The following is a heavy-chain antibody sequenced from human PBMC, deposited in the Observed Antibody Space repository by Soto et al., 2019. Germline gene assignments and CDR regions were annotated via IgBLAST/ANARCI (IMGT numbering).Heavy chain of an antibody. CDR1: GFTFSSYS. J-gene: IGHJ5*02. V-gene: IGHV3-21*01. CDR2: ISSSSSYI. CDR3: ASVIAAAGSNWFDP. Sequence: GSLRLSCAASGFTFSSYSMNWVRQAPGKGLEWVSSISSSSSYIYYADSVKGRFTISRDNAKNPLYLQMNSLRAEDTAVYYCASVIAAAGSNWFDPWGQGTLVTVSS. D-gene: IGHD6-13*01.